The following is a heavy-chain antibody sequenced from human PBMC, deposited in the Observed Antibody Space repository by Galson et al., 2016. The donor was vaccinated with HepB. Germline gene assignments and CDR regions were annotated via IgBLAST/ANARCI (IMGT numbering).Heavy chain of an antibody. Sequence: SLRLSCAASGFTVSRNYMTWVRQAPGKGLEWVSVIYSGDMTYYAHSVKGRFTISRDNAKNTLYLQMNTLRAEDTAVYYCARDGGFGFDYWGQGTLVTVSS. CDR2: IYSGDMT. CDR1: GFTVSRNY. D-gene: IGHD3-10*01. J-gene: IGHJ4*02. V-gene: IGHV3-53*01. CDR3: ARDGGFGFDY.